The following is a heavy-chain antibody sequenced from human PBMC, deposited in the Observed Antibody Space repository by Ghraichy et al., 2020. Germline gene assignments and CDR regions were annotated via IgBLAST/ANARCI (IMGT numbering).Heavy chain of an antibody. V-gene: IGHV3-23*01. CDR2: ISSSGDRT. D-gene: IGHD3-16*01. Sequence: LSLTCAASGFSFNNFAMSWVRQAPGKGLEWVSTISSSGDRTEYAESVKGRFTISRDNSKNTLYLQMNSLRAEDAAVYYCAKDRGNYVHSRFDPWGQGTLVTVSS. J-gene: IGHJ5*02. CDR3: AKDRGNYVHSRFDP. CDR1: GFSFNNFA.